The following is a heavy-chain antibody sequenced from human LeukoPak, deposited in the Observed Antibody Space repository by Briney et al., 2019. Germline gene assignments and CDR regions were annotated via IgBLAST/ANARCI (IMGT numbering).Heavy chain of an antibody. CDR1: GDSISSYY. CDR3: ARVWAEYSSSDYYYYYYMDV. D-gene: IGHD6-6*01. CDR2: IYYSGST. V-gene: IGHV4-59*01. J-gene: IGHJ6*03. Sequence: SETLSLTCTVSGDSISSYYWSWIRQPPGKGLEWIGYIYYSGSTNYNPSLKSRVTISVDTSKNQFSLKLSSVTAADTAVYYCARVWAEYSSSDYYYYYYMDVWGKGTTVTVSS.